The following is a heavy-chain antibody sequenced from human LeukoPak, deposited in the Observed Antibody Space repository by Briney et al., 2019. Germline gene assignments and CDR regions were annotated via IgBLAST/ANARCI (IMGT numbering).Heavy chain of an antibody. Sequence: SETLPLTCTVSGDSVSSRTYYWSWIRQPPGKGLEWIGYIYNSGSTNYNPSLKSRVTISVDTSKNQFSLKLTSVTAADTAVYYCASAPNVRYYDYWGQGTLVTVSS. V-gene: IGHV4-61*01. CDR3: ASAPNVRYYDY. CDR1: GDSVSSRTYY. J-gene: IGHJ4*02. CDR2: IYNSGST.